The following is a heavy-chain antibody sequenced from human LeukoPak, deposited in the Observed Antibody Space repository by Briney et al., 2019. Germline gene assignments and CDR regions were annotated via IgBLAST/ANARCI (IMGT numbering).Heavy chain of an antibody. CDR3: ARDAYYDFWSGTPKYYGMDV. V-gene: IGHV3-7*01. Sequence: PGGSLRLSCAASGFTFSSYWMSRVRQAPGKGLEWVANIKQDGSEKYYVDSVKGRFTISRDNAKNSLYLQMNSLRAEDTAVYYCARDAYYDFWSGTPKYYGMDVWGQGTTVTVSS. D-gene: IGHD3-3*01. CDR1: GFTFSSYW. J-gene: IGHJ6*02. CDR2: IKQDGSEK.